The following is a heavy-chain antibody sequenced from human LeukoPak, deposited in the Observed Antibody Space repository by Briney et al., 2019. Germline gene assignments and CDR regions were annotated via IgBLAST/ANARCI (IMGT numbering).Heavy chain of an antibody. CDR1: GFTFSSYA. CDR3: ARVPLRYFDWLLFGWYYFDY. CDR2: ISYDGSNK. Sequence: GGSLRLSCAASGFTFSSYAMHWVRQAPGKGLEWVAVISYDGSNKYYADSVKGRFTISRDNSKNTLYLQMNSLRAEDTAVYYCARVPLRYFDWLLFGWYYFDYWGQGTLVTVSS. J-gene: IGHJ4*02. V-gene: IGHV3-30-3*01. D-gene: IGHD3-9*01.